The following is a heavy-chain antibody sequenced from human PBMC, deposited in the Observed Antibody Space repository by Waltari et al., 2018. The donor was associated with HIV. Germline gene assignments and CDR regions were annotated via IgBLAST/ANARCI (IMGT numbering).Heavy chain of an antibody. J-gene: IGHJ5*02. CDR3: ARADYGDSMGNWFDP. CDR2: NNHSGST. CDR1: GGSFSGYY. D-gene: IGHD4-17*01. Sequence: QVQLQQWGAGLLKPSETLSLTCAVYGGSFSGYYWSWIRQPPGKGLEWIGENNHSGSTNYNPSLKSRVTISVDTSKNQFSLKLSSVTAADTAVYYCARADYGDSMGNWFDPWGQGTLVTVSS. V-gene: IGHV4-34*01.